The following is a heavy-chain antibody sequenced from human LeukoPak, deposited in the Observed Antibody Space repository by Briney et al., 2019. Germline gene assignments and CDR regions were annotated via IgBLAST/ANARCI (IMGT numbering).Heavy chain of an antibody. V-gene: IGHV3-21*01. D-gene: IGHD5-12*01. J-gene: IGHJ4*02. CDR3: ARDFSGYDYNFDY. Sequence: GRSLRLSCAASGFTFSTYTMNWVRQAPGKGLEWVSFISSSSYIYYADSVKGRFTISRDNTKKSLYLQMNSLRAEDTAVYYCARDFSGYDYNFDYWGQGTLVTVSS. CDR2: ISSSSYI. CDR1: GFTFSTYT.